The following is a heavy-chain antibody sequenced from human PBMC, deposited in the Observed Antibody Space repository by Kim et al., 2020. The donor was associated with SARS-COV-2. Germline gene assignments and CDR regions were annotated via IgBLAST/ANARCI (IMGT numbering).Heavy chain of an antibody. D-gene: IGHD3-10*01. CDR2: IIPIFGTA. Sequence: SVKVSCKASGGTFSSYAISWVRQAPGQGLEWMGGIIPIFGTANYAQKFQDRVTITADESTRTAYMELSSLRSEDTAVYYCARVENYSASGSYYDYWGQGTLVTVSS. V-gene: IGHV1-69*13. CDR1: GGTFSSYA. CDR3: ARVENYSASGSYYDY. J-gene: IGHJ4*02.